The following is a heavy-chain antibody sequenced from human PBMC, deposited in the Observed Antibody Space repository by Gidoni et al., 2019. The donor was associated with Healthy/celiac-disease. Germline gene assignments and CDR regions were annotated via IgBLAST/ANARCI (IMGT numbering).Heavy chain of an antibody. CDR2: ISYDGSNK. J-gene: IGHJ2*01. CDR3: ARDESMGYFDL. CDR1: GFTFSSYA. V-gene: IGHV3-30*16. Sequence: QVQLVESGGGVVQPGRSLRVSCAASGFTFSSYAMHWVRQAPGKGLEWVAVISYDGSNKYYADSVKGRFTISRDNSKNTLYLQMNSLRAEDTAVYYCARDESMGYFDLWGRGTLVTVSS.